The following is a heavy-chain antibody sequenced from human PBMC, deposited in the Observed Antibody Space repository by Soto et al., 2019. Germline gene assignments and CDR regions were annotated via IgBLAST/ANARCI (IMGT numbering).Heavy chain of an antibody. CDR1: GGSFSGYY. CDR3: ARGRGIAAAGRFWVDWSMDV. D-gene: IGHD6-13*01. V-gene: IGHV4-34*01. Sequence: SETLSLTCAVYGGSFSGYYWSWTRQPPGKGLEWIGEINHSGSTNYNPSLKSRVTISVDTSKNQFSLKLSSVTAADTAVYYCARGRGIAAAGRFWVDWSMDVWGQGTTVTVSS. CDR2: INHSGST. J-gene: IGHJ6*02.